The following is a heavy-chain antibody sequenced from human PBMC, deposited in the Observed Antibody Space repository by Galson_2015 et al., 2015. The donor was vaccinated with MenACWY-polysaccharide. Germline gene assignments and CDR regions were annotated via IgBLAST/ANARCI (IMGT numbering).Heavy chain of an antibody. J-gene: IGHJ6*02. CDR2: ISWNSANI. V-gene: IGHV3-9*01. D-gene: IGHD3-10*01. Sequence: SLRLSCAASGFTFDDYAMHWVRQAPGKGLEWVSGISWNSANIGYADSVKDRFTVSRDNAKNFLYLQMNSLRGEDTALYYCAKAVTYGSGSYRRYYGLDVWGQGTTVTVSS. CDR1: GFTFDDYA. CDR3: AKAVTYGSGSYRRYYGLDV.